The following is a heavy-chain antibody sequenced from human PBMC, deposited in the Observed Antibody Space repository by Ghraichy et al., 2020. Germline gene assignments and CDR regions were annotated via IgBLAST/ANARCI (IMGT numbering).Heavy chain of an antibody. CDR3: ARDESSAVTTLAFDY. J-gene: IGHJ4*02. CDR1: GGTYKSYT. D-gene: IGHD4-17*01. CDR2: IFPLFGTA. Sequence: SVKVSCKTSGGTYKSYTINWVRQAPGKGLEWMGGIFPLFGTAHNAQKFHGRVTITADKSTSTAYRKLSSLRSDETAVYYCARDESSAVTTLAFDYWGQGTLVTVAS. V-gene: IGHV1-69*06.